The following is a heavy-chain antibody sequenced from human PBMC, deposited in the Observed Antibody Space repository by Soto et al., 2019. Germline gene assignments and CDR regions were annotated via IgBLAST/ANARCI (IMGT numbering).Heavy chain of an antibody. Sequence: QVQLVQSGAEVKKPGASVKVSCKASGYTFTSYAMHWVRQAPGQRLEWMGWINAGNGNTKYSQKFQGRVTITRDTSASTAHMRLSSLRSEATAVYYCARSIVVVTAADYWGQGTLVTVSS. CDR1: GYTFTSYA. V-gene: IGHV1-3*01. D-gene: IGHD2-21*02. CDR3: ARSIVVVTAADY. J-gene: IGHJ4*02. CDR2: INAGNGNT.